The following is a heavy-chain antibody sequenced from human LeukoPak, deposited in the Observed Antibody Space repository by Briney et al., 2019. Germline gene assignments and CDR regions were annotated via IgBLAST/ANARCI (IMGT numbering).Heavy chain of an antibody. CDR2: ISWNSGSI. D-gene: IGHD4-17*01. Sequence: PGGSLRLSCAASGFTFDDYAMHWVRQAPGKGLEWVSGISWNSGSIGYADSVKGRFTISRDNAKNSLYLQMNSLRAEDTALYYCAKAPYGDYDPGFDYWGQGTLVTVSS. CDR1: GFTFDDYA. V-gene: IGHV3-9*01. CDR3: AKAPYGDYDPGFDY. J-gene: IGHJ4*02.